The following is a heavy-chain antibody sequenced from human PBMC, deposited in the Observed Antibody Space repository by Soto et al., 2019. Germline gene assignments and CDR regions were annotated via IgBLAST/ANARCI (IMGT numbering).Heavy chain of an antibody. CDR3: AVATGRY. CDR2: IYSGGNT. CDR1: GFTVSSNY. V-gene: IGHV3-53*02. D-gene: IGHD1-1*01. Sequence: EVQLVETGGGLIQPGGSLRLSCTASGFTVSSNYMTWVRQAPGKGLEWVSVIYSGGNTYYADSVKVRFTSSRDQSKNTLYLQMNSMRAEDTAVYYCAVATGRYWGEGTLVTVSS. J-gene: IGHJ4*02.